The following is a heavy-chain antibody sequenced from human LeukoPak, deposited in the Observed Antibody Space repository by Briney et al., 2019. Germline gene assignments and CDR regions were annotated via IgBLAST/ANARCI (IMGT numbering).Heavy chain of an antibody. D-gene: IGHD5-18*01. CDR2: SNDGNGNT. J-gene: IGHJ4*02. Sequence: ASVTVSCKASVYTFTTYAMHWVRQAPGKRLEWMGWSNDGNGNTKYSQELQGRVIIPRDTSASKAYMAANNLRSQGIAVYYCAGGGGGYSYGLDYWGQGTLVTVSS. CDR3: AGGGGGYSYGLDY. V-gene: IGHV1-3*02. CDR1: VYTFTTYA.